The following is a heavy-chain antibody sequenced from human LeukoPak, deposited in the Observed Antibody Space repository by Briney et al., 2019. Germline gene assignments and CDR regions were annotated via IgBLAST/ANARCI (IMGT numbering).Heavy chain of an antibody. Sequence: GGSLRLSCAASGFTFSSYSMNWVRQAPGKGLEWVSSISSSSSYIYYADSVKGRFTISRDNAKNSLYLQMNSLRAEDTAVYYCARGSSSWYSHDYWGQGTLVTVSS. CDR2: ISSSSSYI. J-gene: IGHJ4*02. V-gene: IGHV3-21*01. CDR1: GFTFSSYS. D-gene: IGHD6-13*01. CDR3: ARGSSSWYSHDY.